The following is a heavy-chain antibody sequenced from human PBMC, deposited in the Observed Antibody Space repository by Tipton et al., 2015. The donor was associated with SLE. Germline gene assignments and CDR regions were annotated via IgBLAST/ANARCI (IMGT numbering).Heavy chain of an antibody. CDR1: GFTFSSYE. Sequence: SLRLSCAASGFTFSSYEMNWVRQAPGKGLEWVSYIRSSGSTIYYADSVKGRFTISRDNAKNSLYLQMNSLRAEDTAVYYCARDRLGKVDAFDIWCQGTMVTVSS. D-gene: IGHD7-27*01. CDR2: IRSSGSTI. V-gene: IGHV3-48*03. CDR3: ARDRLGKVDAFDI. J-gene: IGHJ3*02.